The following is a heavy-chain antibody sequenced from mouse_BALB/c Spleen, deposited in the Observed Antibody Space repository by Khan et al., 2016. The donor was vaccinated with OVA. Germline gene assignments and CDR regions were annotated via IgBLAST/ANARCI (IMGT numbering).Heavy chain of an antibody. J-gene: IGHJ3*01. CDR2: INYSGGT. CDR1: GYSITSDYA. V-gene: IGHV3-2*02. CDR3: ARWFTY. Sequence: EVQLQESGPGLVKPSQSLSLTCTVTGYSITSDYAWNWIRQFPGNNLEWMGYINYSGGTSSLPSLTSRISITRDTSKNQFFLQLNSVTTEDSATYYCARWFTYWGQGTLVTVS.